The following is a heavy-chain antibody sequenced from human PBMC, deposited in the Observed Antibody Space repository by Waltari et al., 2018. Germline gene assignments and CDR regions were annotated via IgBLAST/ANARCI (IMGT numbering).Heavy chain of an antibody. Sequence: QVQLVQSGAEVKKPGASVKVSCKVAGYTLTELSMHWVGQAPGKGLEWMGGFDPEDGETIYAQKFQGRVTMTEDTSTDTAYMELSSLRSEDTAVYYCATDTGLVGADAFDIWGQGTMVTVSS. CDR1: GYTLTELS. CDR2: FDPEDGET. D-gene: IGHD1-26*01. CDR3: ATDTGLVGADAFDI. J-gene: IGHJ3*02. V-gene: IGHV1-24*01.